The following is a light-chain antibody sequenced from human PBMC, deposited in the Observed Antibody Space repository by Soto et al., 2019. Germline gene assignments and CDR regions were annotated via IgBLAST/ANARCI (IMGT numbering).Light chain of an antibody. Sequence: EIVLTQSPGTLSLSPGERATLSCRASQSVSRTYLAWYQQTPGQAPRLLIYGASNRATGVPDRFSGSGSGTDFTLTISGLEPEDFAVYSCQQYDRSPFTFGQGTRMEIK. CDR2: GAS. V-gene: IGKV3-20*01. CDR1: QSVSRTY. CDR3: QQYDRSPFT. J-gene: IGKJ5*01.